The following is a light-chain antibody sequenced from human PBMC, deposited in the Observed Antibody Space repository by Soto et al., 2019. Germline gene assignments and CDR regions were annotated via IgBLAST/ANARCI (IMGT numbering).Light chain of an antibody. CDR1: SSDVGGYHY. J-gene: IGLJ2*01. Sequence: QSALTQPASVSGSPGQSITISCTGTSSDVGGYHYVSWYQQHPGKAPKLMISEVSNRPSGVSNRFSGSKSGNTASLTISGLQAEDEAEYYCSSYTSSSTQVVFGGGTKLTVL. CDR2: EVS. V-gene: IGLV2-14*01. CDR3: SSYTSSSTQVV.